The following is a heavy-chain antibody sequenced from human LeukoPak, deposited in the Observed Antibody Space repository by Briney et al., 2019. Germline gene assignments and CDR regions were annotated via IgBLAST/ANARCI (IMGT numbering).Heavy chain of an antibody. CDR2: IYYSGST. J-gene: IGHJ4*02. V-gene: IGHV4-59*08. CDR3: ASPPSGSYSQIDY. D-gene: IGHD1-26*01. Sequence: VKPSETLSLTCTVSGGSISSYYWSWIRQPPGQGLEWNGYIYYSGSTNYNPPLKSRVTISVDTSKNQFSLRLSSVTAADTAVYYCASPPSGSYSQIDYWGQGTLVTVSS. CDR1: GGSISSYY.